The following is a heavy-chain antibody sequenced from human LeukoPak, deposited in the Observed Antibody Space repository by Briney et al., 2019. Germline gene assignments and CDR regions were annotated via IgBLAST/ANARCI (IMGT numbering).Heavy chain of an antibody. J-gene: IGHJ5*02. CDR2: INPDSGGT. CDR3: GGGSLSFDP. D-gene: IGHD6-13*01. Sequence: AAVKVSCKASGYTFTAYYIHWVRQAPGQGLEWMGWINPDSGGTNYAQNFQGRVTMTRDTSITTGYMELSGLTSDDTAVYYCGGGSLSFDPWGQGTLVIVSS. V-gene: IGHV1-2*02. CDR1: GYTFTAYY.